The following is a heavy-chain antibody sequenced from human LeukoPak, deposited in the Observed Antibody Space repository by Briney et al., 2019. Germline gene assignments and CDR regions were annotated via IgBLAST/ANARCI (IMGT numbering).Heavy chain of an antibody. J-gene: IGHJ4*02. CDR3: ARRFCTTTSCSPFYFDY. CDR1: GFIFSSYS. Sequence: PGGSLRLSCAASGFIFSSYSMNWVRPAPGKGLEWVSYISSSGNTNSYTNYADSVKGRFTISRDNAKNSLYLQMNSLTAEDTAVYYCARRFCTTTSCSPFYFDYWGQGTLVTVSS. V-gene: IGHV3-21*05. D-gene: IGHD2-2*01. CDR2: ISSSGNTNSYT.